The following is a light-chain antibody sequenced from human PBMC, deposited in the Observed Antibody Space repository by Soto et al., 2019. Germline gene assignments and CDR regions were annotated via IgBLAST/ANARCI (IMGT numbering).Light chain of an antibody. CDR3: QAYDNSLGVSVL. J-gene: IGLJ3*02. CDR2: EVS. V-gene: IGLV2-14*01. Sequence: QSVLTQPASVSGSPGQSITISCTGTSSDVGRYNHVSWYQHHPGKAPKLIISEVSNRPSGVSNRFSGSKSGYTASLTISGLQAEDEADYYCQAYDNSLGVSVLFGGGTKLTVL. CDR1: SSDVGRYNH.